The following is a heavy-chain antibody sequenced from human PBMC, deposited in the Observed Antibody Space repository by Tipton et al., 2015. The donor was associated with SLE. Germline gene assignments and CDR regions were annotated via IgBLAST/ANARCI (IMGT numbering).Heavy chain of an antibody. Sequence: TLSLTCAVYGGSFSGYYWSWIRQPPGKGLEWIGEINHSGSTNYNPSLKSRVTISVDTSKNQFSLKLSSVTAADTAVYYCARKVDYWGQGTLVTVSS. CDR3: ARKVDY. J-gene: IGHJ4*02. CDR1: GGSFSGYY. CDR2: INHSGST. V-gene: IGHV4-34*01.